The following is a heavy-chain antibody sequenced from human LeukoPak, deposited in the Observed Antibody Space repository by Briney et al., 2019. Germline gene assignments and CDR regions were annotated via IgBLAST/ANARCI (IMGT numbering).Heavy chain of an antibody. CDR3: AREGYCGGGSCYRNNFDI. V-gene: IGHV3-33*01. CDR2: IWYDGSNK. D-gene: IGHD2-15*01. Sequence: GGSLRLSCAASGFTFSTYAMHWVRQAPGKGLEWVAAIWYDGSNKYYPDSVKGRFTISRDNSKNTLYLQMNSLRADDTAVYYCAREGYCGGGSCYRNNFDIWGQGTMVTVSS. J-gene: IGHJ3*02. CDR1: GFTFSTYA.